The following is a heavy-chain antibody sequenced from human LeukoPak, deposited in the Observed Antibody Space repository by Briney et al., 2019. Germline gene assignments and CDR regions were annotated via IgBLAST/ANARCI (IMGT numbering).Heavy chain of an antibody. J-gene: IGHJ5*02. V-gene: IGHV4-59*12. D-gene: IGHD6-19*01. CDR2: MSYSGST. CDR3: VRGRYSSGWYKEKTWFDP. CDR1: GGSISSDY. Sequence: SETLSLTCTVSGGSISSDYWSWIRQPPGKGLEWVGYMSYSGSTSYTPSLQSRVSMSVDTSKNQVSLRLRSVSAADTAVYYCVRGRYSSGWYKEKTWFDPWGQGILVTVSS.